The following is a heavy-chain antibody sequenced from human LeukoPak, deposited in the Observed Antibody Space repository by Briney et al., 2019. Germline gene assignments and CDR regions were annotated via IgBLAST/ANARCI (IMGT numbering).Heavy chain of an antibody. J-gene: IGHJ4*02. D-gene: IGHD6-19*01. CDR3: ARGSLAVAGTGVDN. V-gene: IGHV3-21*01. CDR2: ISSSSYYI. CDR1: GFTFSSFT. Sequence: GGSLRLSCAASGFTFSSFTMNWVRQAPGKGLEWFSSISSSSYYIYYADSLKGRFTISRDNAKTSIYLQMNSLRAEEPALYYCARGSLAVAGTGVDNWGQGTLVTVSS.